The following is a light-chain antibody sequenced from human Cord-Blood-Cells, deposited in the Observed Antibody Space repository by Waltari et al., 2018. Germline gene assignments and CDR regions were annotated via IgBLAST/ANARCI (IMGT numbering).Light chain of an antibody. CDR3: QQSYSTQYS. CDR1: QSISSY. Sequence: DTQMTQSPSSLSASVGDRVTITYRASQSISSYLNWYQHKQGKAPKLLIYAASSLQSGVPSRFSGSGSETDFTLTISSLQPEDFATYYCQQSYSTQYSFGQGTKLEIK. CDR2: AAS. J-gene: IGKJ2*03. V-gene: IGKV1-39*01.